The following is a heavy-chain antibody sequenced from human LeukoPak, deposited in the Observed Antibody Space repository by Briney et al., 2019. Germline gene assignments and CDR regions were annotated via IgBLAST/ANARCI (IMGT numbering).Heavy chain of an antibody. J-gene: IGHJ6*04. CDR1: GFTFSTYG. CDR2: ISYDGSNK. Sequence: PGRSLRLSCAASGFTFSTYGMHWVRQAPGKGLEWVTFISYDGSNKYYVDSVKGRFTISRDNSKSMLYLQMDSLRAEDTAVYYCAKDNIHCSSTICYSGYYAMDVWGKGTTVTVSS. D-gene: IGHD2-2*01. V-gene: IGHV3-30*18. CDR3: AKDNIHCSSTICYSGYYAMDV.